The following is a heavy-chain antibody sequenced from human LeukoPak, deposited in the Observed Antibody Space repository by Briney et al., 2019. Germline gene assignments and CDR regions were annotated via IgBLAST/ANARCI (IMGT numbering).Heavy chain of an antibody. D-gene: IGHD3-10*01. CDR3: AKGDLRSGSYHDY. Sequence: GGSLRLSCAASGFTFNTYGMHWVRQAPGKGLEWVAVISYDGNNEYYADSVKGRFTISRDNSKNTLYLHMNSLRAEDTAVYYCAKGDLRSGSYHDYWGQGTLVTVSS. CDR1: GFTFNTYG. V-gene: IGHV3-30*18. CDR2: ISYDGNNE. J-gene: IGHJ4*02.